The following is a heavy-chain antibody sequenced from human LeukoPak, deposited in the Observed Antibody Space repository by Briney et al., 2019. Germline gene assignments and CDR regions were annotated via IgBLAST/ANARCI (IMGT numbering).Heavy chain of an antibody. CDR3: ARDRINSGSYYFDY. V-gene: IGHV3-48*01. J-gene: IGHJ4*02. D-gene: IGHD1-26*01. CDR1: AFTFSDYS. CDR2: ISGRSSTI. Sequence: PGGSLRLSCAASAFTFSDYSMNWVRQAPGKGLEWVSYISGRSSTISYADSVKGRFTISRDNAKNSMYLQMNSLRAEDTAVYYCARDRINSGSYYFDYWGQGTLVTVSS.